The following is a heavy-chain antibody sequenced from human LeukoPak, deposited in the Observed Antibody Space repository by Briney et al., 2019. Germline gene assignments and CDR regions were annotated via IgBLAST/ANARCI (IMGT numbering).Heavy chain of an antibody. CDR3: ASNRSKYRFDY. D-gene: IGHD1-14*01. Sequence: GGSLRLSCAASGFTLSSYEMNWVRQAPGKGLEWVSYISSSGSNIYYADSVKGRFTISRDNAKNSLYLQMNSLRAEDTAVYYCASNRSKYRFDYWGQGTLVTVSS. CDR2: ISSSGSNI. J-gene: IGHJ4*02. V-gene: IGHV3-48*03. CDR1: GFTLSSYE.